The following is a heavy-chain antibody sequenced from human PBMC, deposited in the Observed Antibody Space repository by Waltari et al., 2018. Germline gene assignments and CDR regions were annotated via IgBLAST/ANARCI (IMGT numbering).Heavy chain of an antibody. D-gene: IGHD3-16*01. J-gene: IGHJ5*02. CDR3: ARRQLGGAFDP. Sequence: QVQLVQSGAEVRKPGSSVKVSCKASGGPFGSYAITWVRQAPGEGLEWRGGIIPIFGTAPNYAQKFQGRLTITADESTATVYMDLSSLRSDDTAVYYCARRQLGGAFDPWGQGTLVSVSS. CDR2: IIPIFGTAP. CDR1: GGPFGSYA. V-gene: IGHV1-69*12.